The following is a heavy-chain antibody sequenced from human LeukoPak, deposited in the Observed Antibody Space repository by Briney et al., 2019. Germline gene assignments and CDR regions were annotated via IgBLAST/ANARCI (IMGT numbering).Heavy chain of an antibody. D-gene: IGHD2-21*02. CDR1: GGSISSSSYG. CDR2: VYYSGTT. Sequence: PSPCVSLTCTVSGGSISSSSYGSGWIRQPAWKGLARIGSVYYSGTTYFNPSLKSRVTISVDTSKNQFSLKLSSVTAADTAVYYCAGLEVTDINAFDIWGRGTVVTVSS. J-gene: IGHJ3*02. V-gene: IGHV4-39*01. CDR3: AGLEVTDINAFDI.